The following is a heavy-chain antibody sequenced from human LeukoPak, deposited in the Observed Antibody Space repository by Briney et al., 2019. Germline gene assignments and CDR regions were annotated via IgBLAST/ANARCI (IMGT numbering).Heavy chain of an antibody. J-gene: IGHJ6*03. V-gene: IGHV3-21*01. Sequence: NAGGSLRLSCAASGFTFSSYSMNWVRQAPGKGLEWVSSISSSSSYIYSADSVKGRFTISRDNAKNSLYLQMNSLRVEDTAVYYCASLVLLVLHSSHYMDVWGKGTTVTVSS. CDR2: ISSSSSYI. CDR3: ASLVLLVLHSSHYMDV. CDR1: GFTFSSYS. D-gene: IGHD6-13*01.